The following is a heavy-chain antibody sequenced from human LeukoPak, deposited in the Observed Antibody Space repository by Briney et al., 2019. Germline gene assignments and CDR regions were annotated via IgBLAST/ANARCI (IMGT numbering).Heavy chain of an antibody. CDR2: ISGSGGRT. CDR3: TKDREQMVPQAPPRAPYAMDV. J-gene: IGHJ6*02. V-gene: IGHV3-23*01. Sequence: PGGSLRLSCAGSGFTFSSYALSWVRQAPGKGLEWVSAISGSGGRTDYADSVRGRFTTSRDNSKNTVYMQMNSLRAEDTAVYYWTKDREQMVPQAPPRAPYAMDVWGQGTTVTVSS. CDR1: GFTFSSYA. D-gene: IGHD6-13*01.